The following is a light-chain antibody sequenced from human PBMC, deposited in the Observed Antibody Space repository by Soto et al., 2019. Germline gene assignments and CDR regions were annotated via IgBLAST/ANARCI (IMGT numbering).Light chain of an antibody. V-gene: IGKV3-15*01. CDR1: QSVRSN. J-gene: IGKJ1*01. CDR3: QQYYNWPRT. CDR2: GAS. Sequence: EIVMTQSPATLSVSPGEGVTLSRRAGQSVRSNLAWYQQKPGQAPRLLIYGASTRATGIPARFSGSGSGTEFTLSISSLQSEDFAVYYCQQYYNWPRTFGQGTKVDI.